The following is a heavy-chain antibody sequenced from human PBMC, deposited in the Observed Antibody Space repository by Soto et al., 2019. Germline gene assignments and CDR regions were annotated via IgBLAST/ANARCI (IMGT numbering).Heavy chain of an antibody. Sequence: QVQLVQSGAEVKEPGASVKVSCKASGYTFTSYYLHWVRQAPGQGLEWMGIINPSGGSTTYAQKFQGSVTMTRDTSTSTVYMELSSLRSEDTAVYYCARVGCSGGSCYAVDYWGQGTLVTVSS. CDR3: ARVGCSGGSCYAVDY. J-gene: IGHJ4*02. CDR2: INPSGGST. CDR1: GYTFTSYY. V-gene: IGHV1-46*01. D-gene: IGHD2-15*01.